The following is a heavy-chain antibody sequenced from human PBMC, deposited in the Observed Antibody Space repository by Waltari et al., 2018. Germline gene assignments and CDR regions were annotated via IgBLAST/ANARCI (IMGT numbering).Heavy chain of an antibody. CDR3: VRSAFLDV. CDR2: IKSDESTT. J-gene: IGHJ6*02. Sequence: EVQLVESGGGLVQPGGSVRLSCAASGFSFSTYWMNWARQAPGEGLVWVSRIKSDESTTAYADSVKGRFTTSRDNAKNTLYLQMNSLRADDTAVYYCVRSAFLDVWGQGTTVTVSS. CDR1: GFSFSTYW. V-gene: IGHV3-74*01. D-gene: IGHD3-16*01.